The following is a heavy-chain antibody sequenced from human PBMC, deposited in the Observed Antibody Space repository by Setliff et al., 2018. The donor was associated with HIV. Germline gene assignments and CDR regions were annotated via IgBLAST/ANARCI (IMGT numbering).Heavy chain of an antibody. D-gene: IGHD6-13*01. CDR2: IYYSETT. CDR1: GGSISSGGYY. Sequence: PSETLSLTCTVSGGSISSGGYYWSWIRQHPGKGLEWIGFIYYSETTYYNPSLKSRVTISVDTSKNQFSLKLSSVTAADTSVYYCATYSSSWPDYWGQGTLVTVSS. CDR3: ATYSSSWPDY. J-gene: IGHJ4*02. V-gene: IGHV4-31*03.